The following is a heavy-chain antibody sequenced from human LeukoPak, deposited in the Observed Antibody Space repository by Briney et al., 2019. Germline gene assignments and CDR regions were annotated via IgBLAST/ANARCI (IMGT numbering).Heavy chain of an antibody. Sequence: GGSLRLSCAASGFTFSSYSMNWVRQAPGKGLEWVSSISSSSSYIYYADSVKGRFTISRDNAKNSLYLQMNSLRAEDTAVYYCARASWYDYGDQGDAFDIWGQGTMVTVSS. CDR3: ARASWYDYGDQGDAFDI. J-gene: IGHJ3*02. D-gene: IGHD4-17*01. V-gene: IGHV3-21*01. CDR2: ISSSSSYI. CDR1: GFTFSSYS.